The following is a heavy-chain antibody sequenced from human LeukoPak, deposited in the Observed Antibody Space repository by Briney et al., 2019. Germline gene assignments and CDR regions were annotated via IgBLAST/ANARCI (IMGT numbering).Heavy chain of an antibody. CDR3: ARWMDGYGPDAFDI. CDR2: SGTYGRT. D-gene: IGHD5-24*01. CDR1: GFTFSSNV. V-gene: IGHV3-23*01. J-gene: IGHJ3*02. Sequence: GGSLRLSCVASGFTFSSNVLNWVRQAPGKGLEWVSVSGTYGRTQYADSVKGRFTISRDSSKNTLYLQINSLRVEDTAVYYCARWMDGYGPDAFDIWGQGTMVTVSS.